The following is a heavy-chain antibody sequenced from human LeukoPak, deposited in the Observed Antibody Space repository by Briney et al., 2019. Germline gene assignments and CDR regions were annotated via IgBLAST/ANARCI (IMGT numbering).Heavy chain of an antibody. CDR1: GFTFSSYS. Sequence: GGSLRLSCAASGFTFSSYSMNWVRQAPGKGLEWVSSISSSSSYIYYADSVKGRFTISRDNAKNSLYLQMNSLRAEDTAAYYCARVQDYYYYYMDVWGKGTTVTVSS. J-gene: IGHJ6*03. V-gene: IGHV3-21*01. CDR2: ISSSSSYI. CDR3: ARVQDYYYYYMDV.